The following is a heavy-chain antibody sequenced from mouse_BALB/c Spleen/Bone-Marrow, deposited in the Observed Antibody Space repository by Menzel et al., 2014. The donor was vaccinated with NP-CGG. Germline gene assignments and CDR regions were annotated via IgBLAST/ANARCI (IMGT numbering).Heavy chain of an antibody. CDR1: GFTFSDYY. Sequence: EVMLVESGGGLVQPGGSLKLSCATSGFTFSDYYMYWVRQTPEKRLEWVAYISNGGGNTYYPDTVKGRFTISRDNAKNTLYLQMSRLKSENTAMYYCARHNYDETWFAYWGQGTLVTVSA. CDR2: ISNGGGNT. D-gene: IGHD2-4*01. V-gene: IGHV5-12*02. CDR3: ARHNYDETWFAY. J-gene: IGHJ3*01.